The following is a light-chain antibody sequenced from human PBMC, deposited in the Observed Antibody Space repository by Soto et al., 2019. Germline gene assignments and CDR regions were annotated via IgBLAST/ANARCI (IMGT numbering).Light chain of an antibody. CDR3: LLYFSPDRYT. V-gene: IGKV3-20*01. CDR2: GAS. J-gene: IGKJ2*01. Sequence: EIVLTQTPGTLSLSPGARATLSCRASQSVTSSHLAWYQQKPVHAPRLLIYGASTRATGIPDRFSGSGSDTDFSLTIRRLDPEDFAMYYCLLYFSPDRYTFGPGTKVQIK. CDR1: QSVTSSH.